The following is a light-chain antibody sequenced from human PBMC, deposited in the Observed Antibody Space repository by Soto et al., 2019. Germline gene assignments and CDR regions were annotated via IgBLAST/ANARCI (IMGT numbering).Light chain of an antibody. Sequence: EIVLTQSPGTLSLSPGERATLSCRASQSVSNNYLAWYQQKPGQAPRLLIYGASSRATGIPDRFSGSGSGTDFTLTVNRLESEDFAVYYCHQYGSSPRTFGQGTKVDIK. CDR1: QSVSNNY. J-gene: IGKJ1*01. CDR2: GAS. V-gene: IGKV3-20*01. CDR3: HQYGSSPRT.